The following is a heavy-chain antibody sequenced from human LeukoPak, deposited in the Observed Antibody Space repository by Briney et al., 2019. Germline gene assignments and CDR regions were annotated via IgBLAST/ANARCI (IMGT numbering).Heavy chain of an antibody. CDR1: GFTFSSYS. J-gene: IGHJ4*02. D-gene: IGHD2-21*02. Sequence: GGSLRLSCAASGFTFSSYSMNWVRQAPGKGLEWVSVIYSGGSTFYADSVKGRFTISRDISKNTLYLQMNSLTAEDTAVYYCARDRRGAVTATSDSYYFDYWGQGTLVTVSS. CDR3: ARDRRGAVTATSDSYYFDY. CDR2: IYSGGST. V-gene: IGHV3-53*01.